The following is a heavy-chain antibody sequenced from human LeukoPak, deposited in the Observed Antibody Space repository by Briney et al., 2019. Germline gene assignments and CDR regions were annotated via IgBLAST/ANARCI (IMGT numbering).Heavy chain of an antibody. V-gene: IGHV1-18*01. D-gene: IGHD2-2*02. CDR2: ISAYNGNT. J-gene: IGHJ6*03. Sequence: ASVKVSCKASGYTFTSYGISWVRQAPGQGLEWMGWISAYNGNTNYAQKLQGRVTMTTDTSTSTAYMELRSLRSDDTAVYYCARDPRDYTKSHAGRYPYYYYMDVWGKGTTVTVSS. CDR3: ARDPRDYTKSHAGRYPYYYYMDV. CDR1: GYTFTSYG.